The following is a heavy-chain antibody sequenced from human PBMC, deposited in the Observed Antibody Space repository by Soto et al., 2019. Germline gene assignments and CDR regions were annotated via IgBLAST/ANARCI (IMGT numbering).Heavy chain of an antibody. CDR1: GYTFTSYA. J-gene: IGHJ4*02. CDR2: INAGNGNT. CDR3: ARGPGGPDGPGDY. Sequence: QVQLVQSGAEVKKPGASVKVSCKASGYTFTSYAMHWVCQAPGQRLEWMGWINAGNGNTKYSQKFQGRVTITTDTSARTAYRELSRLRSADTAVYYCARGPGGPDGPGDYWGQGTLVTVSS. V-gene: IGHV1-3*01. D-gene: IGHD2-15*01.